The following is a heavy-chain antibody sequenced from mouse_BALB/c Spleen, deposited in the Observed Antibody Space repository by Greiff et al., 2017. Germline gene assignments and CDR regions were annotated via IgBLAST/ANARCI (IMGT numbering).Heavy chain of an antibody. Sequence: EVKLVESGPGLVKPSQSLSLTCTVTGYSITSDYAWNWIRQFPGNKLEWMGYISYSGSTSYNPSLKSRISITRDTSKNQFFLQLNSVTTEDTATYYCARKLPGDYWGQGTTLTVSS. J-gene: IGHJ2*01. CDR2: ISYSGST. V-gene: IGHV3-2*02. CDR3: ARKLPGDY. D-gene: IGHD1-3*01. CDR1: GYSITSDYA.